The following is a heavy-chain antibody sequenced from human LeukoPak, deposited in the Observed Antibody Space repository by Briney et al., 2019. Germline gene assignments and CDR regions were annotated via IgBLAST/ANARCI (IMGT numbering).Heavy chain of an antibody. D-gene: IGHD3-10*01. CDR1: GFTFSSYA. J-gene: IGHJ6*02. CDR2: ISYDGSNK. Sequence: GRSLRLSCAASGFTFSSYAMHWVRQAPGKGLEWVAVISYDGSNKYYADSVKGRFTISRDNSKNTLYLQMNSLRAEDTAAYYCARDMDYYGSGSYLEYYYYYGMDVWGQGTTVTVSS. CDR3: ARDMDYYGSGSYLEYYYYYGMDV. V-gene: IGHV3-30-3*01.